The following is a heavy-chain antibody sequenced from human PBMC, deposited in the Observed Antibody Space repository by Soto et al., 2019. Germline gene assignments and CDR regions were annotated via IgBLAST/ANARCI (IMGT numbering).Heavy chain of an antibody. CDR3: AHYRSTCSFDY. CDR1: GFSLSTSGMG. D-gene: IGHD6-13*01. CDR2: IYWDDDK. V-gene: IGHV2-5*02. Sequence: QITLKESGPTLVKPTQTLTLTCTFSGFSLSTSGMGVGWIRQPPGKALEWLALIYWDDDKRYSPSLKSRLTITKDTSKNQVVLTMTTMDPVDTATYYCAHYRSTCSFDYWGQGTLVTVSS. J-gene: IGHJ4*02.